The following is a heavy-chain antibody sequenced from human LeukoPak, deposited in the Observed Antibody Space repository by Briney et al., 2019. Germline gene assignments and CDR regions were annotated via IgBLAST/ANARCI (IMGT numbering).Heavy chain of an antibody. Sequence: SETLSLTCTVSGGSVSSGSYYWSWIRQPPGKGLEWIGYIYYSGSTNYNPSLKSRVTISVDTSKNQFYLKLSSVTAADTAVYYCARGLLYYYDSSGYLDYWGQGTLVTVSS. V-gene: IGHV4-61*01. CDR2: IYYSGST. CDR3: ARGLLYYYDSSGYLDY. D-gene: IGHD3-22*01. J-gene: IGHJ4*02. CDR1: GGSVSSGSYY.